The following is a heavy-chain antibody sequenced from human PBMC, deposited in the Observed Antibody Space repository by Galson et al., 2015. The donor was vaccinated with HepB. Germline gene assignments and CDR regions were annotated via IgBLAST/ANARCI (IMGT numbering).Heavy chain of an antibody. CDR3: ARHPRRPYYYDSSGYYGPDAFDI. V-gene: IGHV4-39*01. J-gene: IGHJ3*02. D-gene: IGHD3-22*01. CDR1: GGSISSSSYY. Sequence: SETLSLTCTVSGGSISSSSYYWGWIRQPPGKGLEWIGSIYYSGSTYYNPSLKSRVTISVDTSKNQFSLKLSSVTAADTAVYYCARHPRRPYYYDSSGYYGPDAFDIWGQGTMVTVSS. CDR2: IYYSGST.